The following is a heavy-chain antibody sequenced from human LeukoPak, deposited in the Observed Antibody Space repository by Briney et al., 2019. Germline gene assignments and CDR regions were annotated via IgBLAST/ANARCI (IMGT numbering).Heavy chain of an antibody. CDR1: GGTFSSYA. Sequence: ASVKVSCKASGGTFSSYAISWVRQAPGQGLEWMGGIIPIFGTANYAQKFQGRVTITADESTSTAYMELSSLRSEDTAVYYCARDREPYDFWSGYYKGNWFDPWGQGTLVTVSS. CDR2: IIPIFGTA. D-gene: IGHD3-3*01. J-gene: IGHJ5*02. V-gene: IGHV1-69*13. CDR3: ARDREPYDFWSGYYKGNWFDP.